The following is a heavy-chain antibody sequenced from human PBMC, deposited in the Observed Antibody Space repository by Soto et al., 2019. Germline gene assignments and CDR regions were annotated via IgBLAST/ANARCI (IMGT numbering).Heavy chain of an antibody. J-gene: IGHJ6*02. CDR1: GGSISRYY. CDR3: ARDRSEDYYYGMDV. CDR2: IYYSGST. Sequence: SETLSLTCTDSGGSISRYYWSWVRQPPVKGLEWIGYIYYSGSTNYNPSLKSRVTISVDTSKNQFSLKLSSVTAADTAVYYCARDRSEDYYYGMDVWGQGTTVTVS. V-gene: IGHV4-59*01.